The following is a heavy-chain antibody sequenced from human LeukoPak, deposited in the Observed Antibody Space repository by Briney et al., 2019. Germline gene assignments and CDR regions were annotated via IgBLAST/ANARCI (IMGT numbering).Heavy chain of an antibody. CDR3: AADTQKTVVPSTDH. Sequence: ASVKVSRKASGYTFTSYDINWVRQATGQGLEWMGWMNPNSGNAGYAQRFQGRVTITEDTSTDTAYMELTNLRSDDTAVYYCAADTQKTVVPSTDHWGQGTLVTVSS. J-gene: IGHJ4*02. V-gene: IGHV1-8*02. CDR2: MNPNSGNA. CDR1: GYTFTSYD. D-gene: IGHD4-23*01.